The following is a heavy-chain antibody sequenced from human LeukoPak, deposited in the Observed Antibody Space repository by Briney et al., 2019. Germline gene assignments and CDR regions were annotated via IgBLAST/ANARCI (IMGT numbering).Heavy chain of an antibody. V-gene: IGHV1-24*01. CDR3: ATDRDYGGNSYFDY. J-gene: IGHJ4*02. Sequence: ASVKVSCKVSGYTLTELSMHWVRQAPGKGLEWMGGFDPEDGETIYAQKFQGRVTMAEDTSTDIAYMELSSLRSEDTAVYYCATDRDYGGNSYFDYWGQGTLVTVSS. CDR1: GYTLTELS. CDR2: FDPEDGET. D-gene: IGHD4-23*01.